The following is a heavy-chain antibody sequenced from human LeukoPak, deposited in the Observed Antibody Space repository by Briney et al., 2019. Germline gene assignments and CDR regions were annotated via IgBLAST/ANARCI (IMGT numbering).Heavy chain of an antibody. CDR1: GGFISSGDYY. Sequence: SQTLSLTCTVSGGFISSGDYYWSWIRQPPGKGLEWIGYIYYSGSTYYNPSLKSRVTITVDTSKNQLSLKLSSVTAADTAVYYCARGLFGDFDYWGQGTLVTVSS. D-gene: IGHD3-16*01. CDR2: IYYSGST. V-gene: IGHV4-30-4*01. J-gene: IGHJ4*02. CDR3: ARGLFGDFDY.